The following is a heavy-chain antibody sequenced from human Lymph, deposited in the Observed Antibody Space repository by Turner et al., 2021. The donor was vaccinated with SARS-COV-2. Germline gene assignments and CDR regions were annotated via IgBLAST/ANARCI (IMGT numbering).Heavy chain of an antibody. V-gene: IGHV5-51*01. Sequence: EVQLVHAVAEVKKPGGSLKISCRPSVYSFTTYWIGWVRQMPGKGLEWMGIIYPGDSDTRYSPSFQGQVTISADKSISTAYLQWSSLKASDTAMYSCARREWGGSLGHIDYWGQGTLVTVSS. J-gene: IGHJ4*02. CDR1: VYSFTTYW. CDR2: IYPGDSDT. D-gene: IGHD3-3*01. CDR3: ARREWGGSLGHIDY.